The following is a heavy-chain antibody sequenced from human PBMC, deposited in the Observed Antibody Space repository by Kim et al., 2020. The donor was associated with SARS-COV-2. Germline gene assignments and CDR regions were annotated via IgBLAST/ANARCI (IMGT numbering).Heavy chain of an antibody. CDR1: GFTFSSYA. V-gene: IGHV3-23*01. J-gene: IGHJ4*02. D-gene: IGHD2-21*02. CDR2: ISGSGGST. CDR3: AKEKDGGRYCGGDCSGNLDY. Sequence: GGSLRLSCAASGFTFSSYAMSWVRQAPGKGLEWVSAISGSGGSTYYADSVKGRFTISRDNSKNTLYLQMNSLRAEDTAVYYCAKEKDGGRYCGGDCSGNLDYWGQGTLVTVSS.